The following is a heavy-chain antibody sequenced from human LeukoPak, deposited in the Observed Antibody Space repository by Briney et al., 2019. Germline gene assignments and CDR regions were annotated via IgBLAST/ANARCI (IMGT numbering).Heavy chain of an antibody. J-gene: IGHJ4*02. D-gene: IGHD5-18*01. CDR2: IYPGDSDT. V-gene: IGHV5-51*01. Sequence: GGSLKISRKGSGYSFTSYWIGWVRQMPGKGLEWMGIIYPGDSDTRYSPSFQGQVTISADKSISTAYLQWSSLKASDTAMYYCARTTWIQLWLPFDYWGQGTLVTVSS. CDR1: GYSFTSYW. CDR3: ARTTWIQLWLPFDY.